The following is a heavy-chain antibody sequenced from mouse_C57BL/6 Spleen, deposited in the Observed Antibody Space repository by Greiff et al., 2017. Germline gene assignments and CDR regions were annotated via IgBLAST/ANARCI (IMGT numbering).Heavy chain of an antibody. Sequence: QVQLQQPGAELVRPGTSVKLSCKASGYTFTSYWMHWVKQRPGQGLEWIGVIDPSDSYTNYNQKFKGKATLTVDTSSSTAYMQLSSLTSEDSAVYYCARVYYSNYYARDYWGQGTSVTVSS. CDR2: IDPSDSYT. CDR3: ARVYYSNYYARDY. CDR1: GYTFTSYW. D-gene: IGHD2-5*01. V-gene: IGHV1-59*01. J-gene: IGHJ4*01.